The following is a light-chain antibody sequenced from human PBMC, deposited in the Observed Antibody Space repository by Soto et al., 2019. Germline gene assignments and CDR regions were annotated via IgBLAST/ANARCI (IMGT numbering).Light chain of an antibody. Sequence: DIQMTQSPSSLSASVGDRVTITCRASQSISRYLNWYQHRPGQAPKLLINAASNLRSGVPSRFSGRGSGTDFTFTISSLQPEDVATYYCQHYDNLPPTFGGGTKVDIK. CDR3: QHYDNLPPT. J-gene: IGKJ4*01. CDR2: AAS. V-gene: IGKV1-33*01. CDR1: QSISRY.